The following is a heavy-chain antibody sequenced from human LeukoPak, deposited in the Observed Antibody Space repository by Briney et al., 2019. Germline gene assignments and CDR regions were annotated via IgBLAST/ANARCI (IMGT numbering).Heavy chain of an antibody. D-gene: IGHD3-10*01. CDR3: ARGALLCTWRGLLSLPNFDY. V-gene: IGHV4-34*01. CDR1: GGSFSGYY. Sequence: SETLSLTCAVYGGSFSGYYWSWIRQPPGKGLEGIVEINHSGSTNYNRSLKSRVTISVDPSKNQFSLKLSSVAAADTAVYYCARGALLCTWRGLLSLPNFDYWGQGTLVTVSS. J-gene: IGHJ4*02. CDR2: INHSGST.